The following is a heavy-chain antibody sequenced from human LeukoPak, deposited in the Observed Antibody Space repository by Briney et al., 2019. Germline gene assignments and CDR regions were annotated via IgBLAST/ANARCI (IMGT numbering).Heavy chain of an antibody. J-gene: IGHJ5*02. Sequence: PGGSLRLSCAASGFTFASYSMNWVRQAQGKGLEWVSSISSSSSYIYYADSVKGRFTISRDNAKNSLYLQMNSLRAEDTAVYYCASPPSHGSGSYSWGQGTLVTVSS. CDR1: GFTFASYS. CDR3: ASPPSHGSGSYS. CDR2: ISSSSSYI. D-gene: IGHD3-10*01. V-gene: IGHV3-21*01.